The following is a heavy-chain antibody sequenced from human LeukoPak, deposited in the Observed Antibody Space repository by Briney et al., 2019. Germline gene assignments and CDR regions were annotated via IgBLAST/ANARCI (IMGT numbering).Heavy chain of an antibody. Sequence: PSETLSLTCTVSGGSISSYYWSWIRQPAGKGLEWIGYIYYSGSANYNPSPKSRVTISIDTSKNQFSLRLSSVTAADTAVYYCARAGYTYGVNFDFWGQGTLVTVSS. CDR2: IYYSGSA. CDR3: ARAGYTYGVNFDF. CDR1: GGSISSYY. V-gene: IGHV4-59*01. D-gene: IGHD5-18*01. J-gene: IGHJ4*02.